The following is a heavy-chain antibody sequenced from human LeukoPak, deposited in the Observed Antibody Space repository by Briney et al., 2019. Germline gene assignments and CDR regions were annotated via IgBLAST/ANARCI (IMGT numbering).Heavy chain of an antibody. CDR1: GYTFTSYY. Sequence: ASVKVSCKASGYTFTSYYMQWVRQAPGKGREGRGVINPSGGSTSYAQKFQGRDNINRNTNQRTAYMELSSLRSEDTAVYYCARVPEGPYSSSNYYYYYMDVWGKGTTVTVSS. J-gene: IGHJ6*03. CDR3: ARVPEGPYSSSNYYYYYMDV. V-gene: IGHV1-46*01. D-gene: IGHD6-6*01. CDR2: INPSGGST.